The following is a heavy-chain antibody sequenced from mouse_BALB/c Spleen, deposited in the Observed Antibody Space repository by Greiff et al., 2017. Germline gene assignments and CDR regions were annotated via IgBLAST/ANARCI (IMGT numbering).Heavy chain of an antibody. CDR2: IYPYNGGT. Sequence: EVKLMESGPELVKPGASVKISCKASGYTFTDYNMHWVKQSHGKSLEWIGYIYPYNGGTGYNQKFKSKATLTVDNSSSTAYMELRSLTSEDSAVYYCARPLYYDYDGDAMDYWGQGTSVTVSS. D-gene: IGHD2-4*01. CDR3: ARPLYYDYDGDAMDY. V-gene: IGHV1S29*02. J-gene: IGHJ4*01. CDR1: GYTFTDYN.